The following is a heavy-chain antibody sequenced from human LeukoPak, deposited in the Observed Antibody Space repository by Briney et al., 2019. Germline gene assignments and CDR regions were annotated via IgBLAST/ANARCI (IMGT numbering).Heavy chain of an antibody. CDR1: GGSISSYY. CDR3: ARSSAAAGWFDP. V-gene: IGHV4-59*01. J-gene: IGHJ5*02. Sequence: ASETLSLTCTVSGGSISSYYWSWIRQPPGKGLEWIGYIYYSGSTNYNPSLESRVTISVDTSKNQFSLKLSSVTAADTAVYYCARSSAAAGWFDPWGQGTLVTVSS. CDR2: IYYSGST. D-gene: IGHD6-13*01.